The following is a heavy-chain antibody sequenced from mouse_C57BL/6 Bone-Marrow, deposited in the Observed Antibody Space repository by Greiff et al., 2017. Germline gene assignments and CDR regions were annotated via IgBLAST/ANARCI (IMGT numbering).Heavy chain of an antibody. CDR3: ARGPVLLRYPWYFDV. J-gene: IGHJ1*03. CDR1: GFTFSSYG. D-gene: IGHD1-1*01. CDR2: ISSGGSYT. V-gene: IGHV5-6*01. Sequence: EVKVVESGGDLVKPGGSLKLSCAASGFTFSSYGMSWVRQTPDKRLEWVATISSGGSYTYYPDSVKGRFTISRDNAKNTLYLQMSSLKSEDTAMYYCARGPVLLRYPWYFDVWGTGTTVTVSS.